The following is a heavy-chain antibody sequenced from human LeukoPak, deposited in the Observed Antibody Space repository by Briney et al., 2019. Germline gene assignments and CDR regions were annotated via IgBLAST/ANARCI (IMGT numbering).Heavy chain of an antibody. Sequence: PSETLSLTCTVSGGSISNYYWSWIRQPPGKGLEWIGYIHYRGSTNHNPSLEGRVTISVDTSKNQLSLKLSSVTAADTAVYYCAAYSAPSVTRFGYWGQGTLVTVSS. D-gene: IGHD4-17*01. J-gene: IGHJ4*02. CDR3: AAYSAPSVTRFGY. CDR2: IHYRGST. V-gene: IGHV4-59*08. CDR1: GGSISNYY.